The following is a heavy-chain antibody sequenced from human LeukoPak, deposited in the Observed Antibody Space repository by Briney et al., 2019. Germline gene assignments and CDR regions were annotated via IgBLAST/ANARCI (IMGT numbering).Heavy chain of an antibody. V-gene: IGHV1-69*05. D-gene: IGHD3-22*01. Sequence: SVKVSCKASGGTFSSYAISWVRQAPGQGLVWMGGIIPIFGTANYAQKFQGRVTITTDESTSTAYMELSSLRSEDTAVYYCARDGNYVNSSGYYYFDYWGQGTLVTVSS. CDR1: GGTFSSYA. CDR3: ARDGNYVNSSGYYYFDY. J-gene: IGHJ4*02. CDR2: IIPIFGTA.